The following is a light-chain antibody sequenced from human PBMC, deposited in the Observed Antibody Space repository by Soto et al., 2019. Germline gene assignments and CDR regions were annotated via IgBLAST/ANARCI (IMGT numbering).Light chain of an antibody. J-gene: IGKJ4*01. CDR1: QSISNW. Sequence: DIPMTQSPSTLSASVGDRVTITCRASQSISNWLAWYQQKPGKAPKLLIYRASSLQSGVPSRFSGSGSGNEFTLTISSLQPDDFATYDCQQYDSLPLTFGGGTKVEIK. CDR2: RAS. CDR3: QQYDSLPLT. V-gene: IGKV1-5*03.